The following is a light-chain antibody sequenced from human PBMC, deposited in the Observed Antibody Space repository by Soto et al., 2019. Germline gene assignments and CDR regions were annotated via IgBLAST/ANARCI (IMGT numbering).Light chain of an antibody. CDR1: QSVGSK. J-gene: IGKJ3*01. CDR2: GAS. V-gene: IGKV3-15*01. CDR3: QQSYSSPFT. Sequence: EIEMTQSPATLSLSPGERVTLSCRASQSVGSKLAWYQQKPGQAPRLLIYGASTRATGIPARFSGSGSGTEFTLTISSLQSEDFAVYYCQQSYSSPFTFGPGTKVDIK.